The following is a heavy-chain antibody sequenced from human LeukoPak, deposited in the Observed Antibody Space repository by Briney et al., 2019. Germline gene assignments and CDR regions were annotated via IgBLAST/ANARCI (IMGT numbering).Heavy chain of an antibody. V-gene: IGHV4-59*08. Sequence: PSETLSLTCTVSGGSISGYYWSWIRQPPRKGLEWIGDIYYSGSTNYNPSLKSRVTISVDTSKNQFSLKLSSVTAADTAVYYCARIYYYDSSGYYGFDYWGQGTLVTVST. J-gene: IGHJ4*02. CDR2: IYYSGST. CDR3: ARIYYYDSSGYYGFDY. CDR1: GGSISGYY. D-gene: IGHD3-22*01.